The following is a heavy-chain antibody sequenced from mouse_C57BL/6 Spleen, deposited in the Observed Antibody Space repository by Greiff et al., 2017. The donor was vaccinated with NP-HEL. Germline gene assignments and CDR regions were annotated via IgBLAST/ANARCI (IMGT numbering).Heavy chain of an antibody. Sequence: EVKLVESEGGLVQPGSSMKLSCTASGFTFSDYYMAWVRQVPEKGLEWVANINYDGSSTYYLDSLKSRFIISRDNAKNILYLQMSSLKSEDTATYYCARLDDYDGRFAYWGQGTLVTVSA. CDR2: INYDGSST. D-gene: IGHD2-4*01. CDR1: GFTFSDYY. V-gene: IGHV5-16*01. CDR3: ARLDDYDGRFAY. J-gene: IGHJ3*01.